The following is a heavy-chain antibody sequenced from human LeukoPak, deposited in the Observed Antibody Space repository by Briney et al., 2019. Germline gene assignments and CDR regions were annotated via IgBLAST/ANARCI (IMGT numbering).Heavy chain of an antibody. V-gene: IGHV3-73*01. J-gene: IGHJ5*02. CDR1: GLIFSGSA. Sequence: GGSLKLSCAASGLIFSGSAMHWVRQAPGKGLEWVGRMRSKANNYATGYATSVIGRFTISRDDSKNTRYLEMNSLKIEDTAVYFCASQAGYSSSWETWGQGTLVTVSS. CDR2: MRSKANNYAT. D-gene: IGHD6-13*01. CDR3: ASQAGYSSSWET.